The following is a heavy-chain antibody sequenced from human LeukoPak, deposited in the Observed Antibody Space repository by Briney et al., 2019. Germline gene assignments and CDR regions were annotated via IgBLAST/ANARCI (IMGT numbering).Heavy chain of an antibody. J-gene: IGHJ4*02. D-gene: IGHD4-17*01. CDR2: VSYDGNLQ. V-gene: IGHV3-30*18. CDR3: VKVYPTVTTSSVLGS. Sequence: GGSLRLSCAASGFIFSNYSIHWVRQAPGKGLEWVAAVSYDGNLQHYADAVKGRFTVSRDNSKNTVFLQINSLRTDDSAVYWCVKVYPTVTTSSVLGSWGQGTLVTVSS. CDR1: GFIFSNYS.